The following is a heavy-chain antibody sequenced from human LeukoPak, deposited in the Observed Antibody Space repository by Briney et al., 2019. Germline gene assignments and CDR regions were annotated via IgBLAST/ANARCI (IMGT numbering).Heavy chain of an antibody. D-gene: IGHD6-19*01. CDR1: GYRFTTYW. Sequence: GESLKISCKGSGYRFTTYWIGWVRQMPGKGLEWMGIIYPGDSDTRYSPSFQGQVTISADKSISTAYLQWSSLKASDTAMYYCARANGWSPGEYYYGMDVWGQGTTVTVSS. CDR2: IYPGDSDT. CDR3: ARANGWSPGEYYYGMDV. V-gene: IGHV5-51*01. J-gene: IGHJ6*02.